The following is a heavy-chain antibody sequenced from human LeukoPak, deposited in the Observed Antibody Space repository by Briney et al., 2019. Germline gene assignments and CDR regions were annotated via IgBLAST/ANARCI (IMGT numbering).Heavy chain of an antibody. CDR3: ARHVSPYDILTGYQGYFDY. J-gene: IGHJ4*02. CDR1: GFTFTTYW. CDR2: IYPGDSDT. V-gene: IGHV5-51*01. D-gene: IGHD3-9*01. Sequence: GESLKISCKGSGFTFTTYWIGWVRQMSGKGLEWMGVIYPGDSDTRYSPSFQGQVTISADKSIDTAYLQWSSLKASDTAIYYCARHVSPYDILTGYQGYFDYWGQGTLVTVSS.